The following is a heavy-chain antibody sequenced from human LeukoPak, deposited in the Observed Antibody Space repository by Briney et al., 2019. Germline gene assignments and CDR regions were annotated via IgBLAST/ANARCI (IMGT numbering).Heavy chain of an antibody. Sequence: GGSLRLSCAASVFTFNSYGMHWVRPAPGKGREWVALIWNDGSNRNYEDSVNGLITISRDNSKNTQYLQQNRLRAEDTAVYYCARVDCSGGSCYFVYWGQGTLVSVSS. J-gene: IGHJ4*02. D-gene: IGHD2-15*01. V-gene: IGHV3-33*01. CDR1: VFTFNSYG. CDR2: IWNDGSNR. CDR3: ARVDCSGGSCYFVY.